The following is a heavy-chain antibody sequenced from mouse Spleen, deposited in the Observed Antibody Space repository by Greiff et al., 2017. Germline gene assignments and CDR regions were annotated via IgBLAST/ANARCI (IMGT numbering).Heavy chain of an antibody. J-gene: IGHJ2*01. Sequence: VQLQQSGAELMKPGASVKISCKATGYTFSSYWMHWVKQRPGQGLEWIGAIYPGNSDTSYNQKFKGKAKLTAVTSTSTAYMELSSLTNEDSAVYYCTRGDGGTDYFDYWGQGTTLTVSS. CDR1: GYTFSSYW. CDR3: TRGDGGTDYFDY. D-gene: IGHD1-1*02. V-gene: IGHV1-5*01. CDR2: IYPGNSDT.